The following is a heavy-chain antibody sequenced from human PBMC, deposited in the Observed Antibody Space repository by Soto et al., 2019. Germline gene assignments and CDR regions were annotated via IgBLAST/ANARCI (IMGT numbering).Heavy chain of an antibody. D-gene: IGHD6-13*01. CDR2: IIPIFGTA. CDR3: ARDLRRAAAGPSGYHYGMDV. CDR1: GGTFSSYG. Sequence: ASVKGSCKASGGTFSSYGISWVRQAPGQGLEWMGGIIPIFGTANYAQKFQGRVTITADESTSTAYMELSRLRSEDTAVYYCARDLRRAAAGPSGYHYGMDVWGQGTTVTVSS. V-gene: IGHV1-69*13. J-gene: IGHJ6*02.